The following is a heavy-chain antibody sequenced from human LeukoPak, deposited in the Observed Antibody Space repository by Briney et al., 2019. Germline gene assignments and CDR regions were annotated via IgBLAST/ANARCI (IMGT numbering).Heavy chain of an antibody. CDR2: ISSSSSYI. Sequence: GGSLRLSCAASGFTFSSYSMNWVRQAPGKGLEWVSSISSSSSYIYYADSVKGRFTISRDNAKNSLYLQMNSLRAEDTAAYYCARGGVVPAAIGYWGQGTLVTVSS. D-gene: IGHD2-2*02. J-gene: IGHJ4*02. CDR3: ARGGVVPAAIGY. V-gene: IGHV3-21*01. CDR1: GFTFSSYS.